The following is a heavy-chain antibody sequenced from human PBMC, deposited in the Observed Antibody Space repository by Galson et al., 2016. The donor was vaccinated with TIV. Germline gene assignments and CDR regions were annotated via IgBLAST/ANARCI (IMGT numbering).Heavy chain of an antibody. CDR2: TDWDGDK. V-gene: IGHV2-70*17. Sequence: PALVKPTQTLTLTCTFSGFSLTTRGMCVSWIRQPPGKALEWLARTDWDGDKFYSTSLQTRLSISKDTSRNQVVLTLSNVDPVDTATYFCARSSIRDVSTHRFFDYWGQGTLVTVSP. CDR3: ARSSIRDVSTHRFFDY. CDR1: GFSLTTRGMC. D-gene: IGHD5/OR15-5a*01. J-gene: IGHJ4*02.